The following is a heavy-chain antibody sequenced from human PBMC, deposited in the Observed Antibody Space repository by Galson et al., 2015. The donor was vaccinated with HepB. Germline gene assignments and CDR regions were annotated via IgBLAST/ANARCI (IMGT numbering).Heavy chain of an antibody. CDR1: GFSFTRYA. Sequence: SLRLSCAASGFSFTRYAMTWARQAPGKGLEWVSSITSSGGNSYYTDSVKGRFTVSRDNSKNTLFLQLNSLRAEDTAMYFCAKDGIMVANNPYHFHDWGQGTLVTVSS. D-gene: IGHD2-15*01. J-gene: IGHJ1*01. CDR2: ITSSGGNS. CDR3: AKDGIMVANNPYHFHD. V-gene: IGHV3-23*01.